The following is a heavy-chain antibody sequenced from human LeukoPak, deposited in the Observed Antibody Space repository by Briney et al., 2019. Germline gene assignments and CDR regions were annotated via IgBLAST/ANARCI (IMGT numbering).Heavy chain of an antibody. V-gene: IGHV4-59*01. CDR3: ARDQGDSSSWYSSYYYGMDV. Sequence: SGTLSLTCTVSGGSISSYYRSWIRQPPGKGLEWIGYIYYSGSTNYNPPLKSRVTISVDTSKNQFSLKLSSVTAADTAVYYCARDQGDSSSWYSSYYYGMDVWGQGTTVTVSS. CDR2: IYYSGST. CDR1: GGSISSYY. J-gene: IGHJ6*02. D-gene: IGHD6-13*01.